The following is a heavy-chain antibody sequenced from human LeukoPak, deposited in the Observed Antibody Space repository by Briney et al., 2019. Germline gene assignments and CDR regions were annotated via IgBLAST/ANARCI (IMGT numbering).Heavy chain of an antibody. CDR2: ISSSSSYI. J-gene: IGHJ4*02. CDR1: GFTFSSYS. D-gene: IGHD3-22*01. Sequence: GGSLRLSCAASGFTFSSYSMNWVRQAPGKGLGWVSSISSSSSYIYYADSVKGRFTISRDNAKNSLYLQMNSLRAEDTAVYYCARMHYDSSGYGIDYWGQGTLVTVSS. V-gene: IGHV3-21*01. CDR3: ARMHYDSSGYGIDY.